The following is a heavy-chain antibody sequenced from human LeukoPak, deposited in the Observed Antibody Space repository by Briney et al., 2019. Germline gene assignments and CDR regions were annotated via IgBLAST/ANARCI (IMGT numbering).Heavy chain of an antibody. CDR3: AKTYYYDSSGYDKPYYFDY. J-gene: IGHJ4*02. V-gene: IGHV3-23*01. Sequence: VGSLRLSCAASGFTFSTYAMNWVRQAPGKGLEWVSAISSSGITYYADSVKGRFTISRDNSKNTTYLQMNSLRAEETAVYYCAKTYYYDSSGYDKPYYFDYWGQGTLVTVSS. D-gene: IGHD3-22*01. CDR1: GFTFSTYA. CDR2: ISSSGIT.